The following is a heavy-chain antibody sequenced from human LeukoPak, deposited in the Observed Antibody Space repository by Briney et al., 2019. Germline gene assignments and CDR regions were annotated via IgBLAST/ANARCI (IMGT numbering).Heavy chain of an antibody. CDR2: ISGSGGGT. J-gene: IGHJ4*02. Sequence: PGGSLRLSCAVSGITLSNYGMSWVRQAPGKGLEWVAGISGSGGGTYYADSVKGRFTISRDNPKNTLYLQMNSLRTEDTAVYFCAKRGVVIRVILVGFHKAAYYFDSWGQGALVTVSS. D-gene: IGHD3-22*01. V-gene: IGHV3-23*01. CDR3: AKRGVVIRVILVGFHKAAYYFDS. CDR1: GITLSNYG.